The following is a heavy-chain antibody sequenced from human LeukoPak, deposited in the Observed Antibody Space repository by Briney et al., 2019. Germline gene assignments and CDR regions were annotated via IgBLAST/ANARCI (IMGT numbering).Heavy chain of an antibody. Sequence: PGRSLRLSCAASGFTFSSYGMHWVRQAPGKGLEWVAVIWYDGSNKYYADSVKGRFTISRDNSKNTLYLQMNSLRAEDTAVYYCARGFLVAAAGFDYWGQGTLVTVSS. J-gene: IGHJ4*02. V-gene: IGHV3-33*01. CDR3: ARGFLVAAAGFDY. CDR1: GFTFSSYG. CDR2: IWYDGSNK. D-gene: IGHD6-13*01.